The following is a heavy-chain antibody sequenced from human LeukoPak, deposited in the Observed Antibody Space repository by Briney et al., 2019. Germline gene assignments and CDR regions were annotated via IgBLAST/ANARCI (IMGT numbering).Heavy chain of an antibody. D-gene: IGHD2-2*02. J-gene: IGHJ4*02. CDR1: GFTFSSYG. V-gene: IGHV3-30*02. Sequence: GGSLRLSCAASGFTFSSYGMHWVRQAPGKGLEWVAFIRYDGSNKYYADSVKGRFTISRDNSKNTLDLQMNSLRAEDTAVYYCAKDGVVPAAIPGYFDYWGQGTLVTVSS. CDR2: IRYDGSNK. CDR3: AKDGVVPAAIPGYFDY.